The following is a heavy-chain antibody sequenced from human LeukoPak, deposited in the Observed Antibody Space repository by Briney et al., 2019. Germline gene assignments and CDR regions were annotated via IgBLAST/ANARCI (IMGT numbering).Heavy chain of an antibody. V-gene: IGHV1-69*13. J-gene: IGHJ4*02. CDR1: GGTFSSYA. CDR2: IIPIFGTA. D-gene: IGHD3-10*01. Sequence: SVKVSCKASGGTFSSYAISWVRQAPGQGLEWMGGIIPIFGTANYAQKFQGRVTITADESTSTAYMELSSLRSEDTAVYYCARESSYGSGSYPWGQGTLVTVSS. CDR3: ARESSYGSGSYP.